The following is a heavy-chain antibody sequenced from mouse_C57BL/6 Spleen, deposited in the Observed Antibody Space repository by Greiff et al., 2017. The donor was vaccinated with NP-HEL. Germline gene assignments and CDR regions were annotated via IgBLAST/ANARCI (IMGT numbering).Heavy chain of an antibody. Sequence: VQQQQSGAELVKPGASVKISCKASGYTFTDYYINWVKQRPGQGLEWIGKIGPGSGSTYYNEKFKGKATLTADKSSSTAYMQLSSLTSEDSAVYFCARTTVVATGGFDYWGQGTTLTVSS. D-gene: IGHD1-1*01. V-gene: IGHV1-77*01. CDR2: IGPGSGST. J-gene: IGHJ2*01. CDR3: ARTTVVATGGFDY. CDR1: GYTFTDYY.